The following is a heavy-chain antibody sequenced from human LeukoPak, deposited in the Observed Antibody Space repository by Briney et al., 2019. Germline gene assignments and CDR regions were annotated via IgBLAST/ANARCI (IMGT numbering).Heavy chain of an antibody. CDR1: GYTFTSYD. Sequence: ASVKVSCKASGYTFTSYDINWVRQATGQGLERMGWMNPNSGNTGYAQKFQGRVTITRNTSISTAYMELSSLRSEDTAVYYCARVDYYDSSGTNWLDPWGQGTLVTVSS. V-gene: IGHV1-8*03. CDR2: MNPNSGNT. CDR3: ARVDYYDSSGTNWLDP. J-gene: IGHJ5*02. D-gene: IGHD3-22*01.